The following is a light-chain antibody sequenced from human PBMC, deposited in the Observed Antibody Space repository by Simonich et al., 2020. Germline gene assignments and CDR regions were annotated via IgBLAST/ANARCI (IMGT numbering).Light chain of an antibody. CDR3: SSYTSSSTLV. CDR1: SSDVGGYNY. J-gene: IGLJ2*01. Sequence: QSALTQPASVSGSPGQSNTLSCTGTSSDVGGYNYVSWYQQHPGKTPKLMIYDVSKRPSGVSNRFSGSKSGNTASLTISGLQAEDEADYYCSSYTSSSTLVFGGGTKLTVL. CDR2: DVS. V-gene: IGLV2-14*01.